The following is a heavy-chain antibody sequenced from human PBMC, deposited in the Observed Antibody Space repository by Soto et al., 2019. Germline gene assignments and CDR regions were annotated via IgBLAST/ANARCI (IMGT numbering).Heavy chain of an antibody. J-gene: IGHJ6*03. V-gene: IGHV4-39*01. CDR2: IFYSGST. CDR3: VRPVNFYYYYMDV. Sequence: QPQLQESGPGLVKPSETLSLTCTVSGVSISSSSDYWGWIRQPPGKGLEWIGSIFYSGSTYYNPSLESRVPISIDTSKNQFSLKLSSVTAADTAVYYCVRPVNFYYYYMDVWGKGTTVTVSS. CDR1: GVSISSSSDY.